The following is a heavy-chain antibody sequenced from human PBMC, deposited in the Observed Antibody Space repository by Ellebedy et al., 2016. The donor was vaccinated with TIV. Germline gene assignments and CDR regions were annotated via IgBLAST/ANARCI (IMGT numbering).Heavy chain of an antibody. Sequence: GGSLRLSCAASGFTFSSYVMHWVRQAPGKGLEWVSYISSSSSTIYYADSVKGRFTISRDNSMNTLHLQMTSLRAEDTAVYYCARGVNPIYGSGSYFKAYFDNWGQGTLVTVSS. D-gene: IGHD3-10*01. J-gene: IGHJ4*02. CDR2: ISSSSSTI. V-gene: IGHV3-48*01. CDR3: ARGVNPIYGSGSYFKAYFDN. CDR1: GFTFSSYV.